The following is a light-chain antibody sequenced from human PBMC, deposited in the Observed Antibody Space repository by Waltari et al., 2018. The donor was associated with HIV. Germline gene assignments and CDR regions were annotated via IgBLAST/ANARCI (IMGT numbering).Light chain of an antibody. J-gene: IGLJ3*02. CDR3: QSYDSSLSGLWV. CDR2: GDT. V-gene: IGLV1-40*01. Sequence: SVLTQPPSVSGAPGQWVSLSCTGHNSNIGAGFAVLSFRPSPGTAPKLVIYGDTSRPSGVPDRFSCSRSGNSVTLDITGLRAEDEGDYFCQSYDSSLSGLWVFGAGTRLTVL. CDR1: NSNIGAGFA.